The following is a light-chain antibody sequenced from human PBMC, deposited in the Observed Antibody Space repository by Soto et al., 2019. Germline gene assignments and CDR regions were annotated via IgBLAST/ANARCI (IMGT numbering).Light chain of an antibody. Sequence: QSVLTQPASVSGSPGQSITISCTGSSSDVGAYHFVSWYQHHPGKAPKLILYEVTARPSGVSSRFSGSKSGNTASLTISGLQADDEANYYCSSSTSSNTPYVFGTGTKVTVL. J-gene: IGLJ1*01. CDR1: SSDVGAYHF. CDR2: EVT. CDR3: SSSTSSNTPYV. V-gene: IGLV2-14*01.